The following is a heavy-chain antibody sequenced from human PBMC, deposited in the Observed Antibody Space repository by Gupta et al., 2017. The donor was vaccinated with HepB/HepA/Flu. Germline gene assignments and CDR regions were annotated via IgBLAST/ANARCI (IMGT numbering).Heavy chain of an antibody. CDR2: IWNDGSNK. V-gene: IGHV3-33*01. J-gene: IGHJ5*02. D-gene: IGHD1-26*01. Sequence: QVQLVESGGGVVQPGRSLRLSCAASGFTFSGYGMPWVGPAPGKGLEWVALIWNDGSNKYYADSVKGRFTISRDNSRNTLYLQMNSLRAEDTAVYYCARDGTSGNLLGWFDPWGQGTLVTVSS. CDR1: GFTFSGYG. CDR3: ARDGTSGNLLGWFDP.